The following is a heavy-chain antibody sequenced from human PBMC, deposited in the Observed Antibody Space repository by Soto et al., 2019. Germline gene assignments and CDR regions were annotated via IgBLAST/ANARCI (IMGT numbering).Heavy chain of an antibody. J-gene: IGHJ5*02. V-gene: IGHV3-30*18. CDR2: ISYDGSNK. CDR3: AKDGYYYDSSGDDA. CDR1: GFTFSSDG. D-gene: IGHD3-22*01. Sequence: GGSLRLSCAASGFTFSSDGMHWVRQAPGKGLEWVAVISYDGSNKYYADSVKGRFTISRDNSKNTLYLQMNSLRAEDTAVYYCAKDGYYYDSSGDDAWGQGTLVTVSS.